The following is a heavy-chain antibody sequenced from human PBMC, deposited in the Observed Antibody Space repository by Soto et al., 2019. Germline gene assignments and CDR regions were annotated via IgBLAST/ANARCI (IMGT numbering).Heavy chain of an antibody. CDR1: GFTFSSYW. J-gene: IGHJ6*02. CDR3: ARIAASGRGWDV. D-gene: IGHD6-13*01. Sequence: EVQLVESGGGLVQPGGSLRLSCVDSGFTFSSYWMSWVRQAPVKGLEWVGNIKQDGSEENYVDSVKGRFTISRDNGKNSMYLKINRLRAEDTAVYYCARIAASGRGWDVWGQGTTVVVSS. V-gene: IGHV3-7*01. CDR2: IKQDGSEE.